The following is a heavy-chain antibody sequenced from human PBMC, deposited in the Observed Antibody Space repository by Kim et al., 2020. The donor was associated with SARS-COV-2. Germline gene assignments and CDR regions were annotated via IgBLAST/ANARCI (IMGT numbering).Heavy chain of an antibody. CDR2: ISAYNGNT. J-gene: IGHJ4*02. V-gene: IGHV1-18*01. CDR1: GYTFTSYG. CDR3: ARALYPIAAAAIDY. Sequence: ASVKVSCKASGYTFTSYGISWVRQAPGQGLEWMGWISAYNGNTNYAQKLQGRVTMTTDTSTSTAYMELRSLRSDDTAVYYCARALYPIAAAAIDYWGQGTLVTVSS. D-gene: IGHD6-13*01.